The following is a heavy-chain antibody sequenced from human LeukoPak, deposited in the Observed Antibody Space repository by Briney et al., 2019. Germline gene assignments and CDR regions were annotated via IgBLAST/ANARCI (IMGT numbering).Heavy chain of an antibody. Sequence: PSETLSLTCTVSGGSINNYYWSWIRQPPGRALEWVGYIYYTGSTNYNPSLESRVTISVDTSKNQFSLKLSSVTAADTAVYYCARQRGLRYFDYWGQGTLVTVSS. V-gene: IGHV4-59*08. D-gene: IGHD3-9*01. CDR2: IYYTGST. J-gene: IGHJ4*02. CDR1: GGSINNYY. CDR3: ARQRGLRYFDY.